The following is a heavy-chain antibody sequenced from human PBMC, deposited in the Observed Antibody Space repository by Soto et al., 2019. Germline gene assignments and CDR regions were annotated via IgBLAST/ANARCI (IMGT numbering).Heavy chain of an antibody. J-gene: IGHJ4*02. CDR3: ARDPARGGGSYLGYFDY. D-gene: IGHD1-26*01. CDR1: GGSIRSGDNY. V-gene: IGHV4-30-4*01. Sequence: VHLQESGPRLVKPSQTLSLTCTVSGGSIRSGDNYWSWIRQTPGKGLEWIGYIYYRGSTYYNQSLKSRVAMSVDTSMYQFSLTLTSVTAADTAVYYCARDPARGGGSYLGYFDYWGQGTPVTVSS. CDR2: IYYRGST.